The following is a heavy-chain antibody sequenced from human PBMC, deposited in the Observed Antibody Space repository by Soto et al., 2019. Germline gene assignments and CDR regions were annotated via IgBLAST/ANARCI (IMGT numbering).Heavy chain of an antibody. D-gene: IGHD3-22*01. CDR1: GYTFTSYG. J-gene: IGHJ4*02. Sequence: ASVKVSCKASGYTFTSYGISWVRQAPGQGLEWMGWISAYNGNTNYAQKLQGRVTMTTDTSTSTAYMELRSLGSDDTAVYYCARGPNYYDSSGDTDWGQGTLVTVSS. CDR3: ARGPNYYDSSGDTD. CDR2: ISAYNGNT. V-gene: IGHV1-18*04.